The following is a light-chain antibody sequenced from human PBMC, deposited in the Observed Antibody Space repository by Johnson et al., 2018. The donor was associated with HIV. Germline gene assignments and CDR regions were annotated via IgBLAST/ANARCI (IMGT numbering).Light chain of an antibody. Sequence: QSVLTQPPSVSAAPGQKVTISCSGSSSNIGNNYVSWYQHLPGTAPKLLIYENTKRPSGVPDRFSGSKSGPSATLGITGLQTGDEADYYCGTWDSSLSVFFGTGTKVTVL. J-gene: IGLJ1*01. CDR1: SSNIGNNY. CDR3: GTWDSSLSVF. V-gene: IGLV1-51*02. CDR2: ENT.